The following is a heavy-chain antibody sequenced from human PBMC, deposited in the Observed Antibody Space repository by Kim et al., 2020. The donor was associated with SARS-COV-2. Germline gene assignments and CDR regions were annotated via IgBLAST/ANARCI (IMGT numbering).Heavy chain of an antibody. D-gene: IGHD3-10*02. J-gene: IGHJ4*02. Sequence: SVKGRFTISRDNAKNSLYLQMNSLRAEDTAVYYCARIQGLFSPLYYFDYWGQGTLVTVSS. V-gene: IGHV3-11*06. CDR3: ARIQGLFSPLYYFDY.